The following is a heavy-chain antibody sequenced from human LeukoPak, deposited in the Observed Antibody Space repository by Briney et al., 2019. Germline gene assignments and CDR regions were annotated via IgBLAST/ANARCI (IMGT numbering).Heavy chain of an antibody. Sequence: ASVKVSCKASGYTFTSYDINWVRQATGQGLEWMGWMNPNSGNTGYAQKFQGRVTMTRNTSISTAYMELSSLRSEDTAVYYCARRIAAAVGMDVWGQGTTVTVSS. D-gene: IGHD6-13*01. V-gene: IGHV1-8*01. J-gene: IGHJ6*02. CDR1: GYTFTSYD. CDR2: MNPNSGNT. CDR3: ARRIAAAVGMDV.